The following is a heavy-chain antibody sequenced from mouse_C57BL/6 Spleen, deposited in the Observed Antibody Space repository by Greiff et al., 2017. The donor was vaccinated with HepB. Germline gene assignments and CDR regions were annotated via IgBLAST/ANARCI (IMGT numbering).Heavy chain of an antibody. CDR1: GFTFSSYT. J-gene: IGHJ2*01. CDR3: ARQDYGSSYSFDY. Sequence: EVQGVESGGGLVKPGGSLKLSCAASGFTFSSYTMSWVRQTPEKRLEWVATISGGGGNTYYPDSVKGRFTISRDNAKNTLYLQMSSLRSEDTALYYCARQDYGSSYSFDYWGQGTTLTVSS. D-gene: IGHD1-1*01. CDR2: ISGGGGNT. V-gene: IGHV5-9*01.